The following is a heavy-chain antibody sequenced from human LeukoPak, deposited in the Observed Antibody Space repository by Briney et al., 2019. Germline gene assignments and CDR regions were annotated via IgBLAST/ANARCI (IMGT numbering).Heavy chain of an antibody. CDR1: GGSISSHY. CDR2: IYTSGSTNYT. V-gene: IGHV4-4*07. Sequence: SETLSLTCAVSGGSISSHYWSWIRQPAGKGLEWIGRIYTSGSTNYTNYNPSLKSRVTISVDTSKNQFSLKLSSVTATDTAVYYCARHVAIDWYYFDYWGQGTLVTVSS. D-gene: IGHD2-21*01. J-gene: IGHJ4*02. CDR3: ARHVAIDWYYFDY.